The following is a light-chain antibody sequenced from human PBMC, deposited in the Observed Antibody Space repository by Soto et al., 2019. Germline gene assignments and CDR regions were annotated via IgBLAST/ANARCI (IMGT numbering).Light chain of an antibody. CDR3: HQYGSSLRT. CDR1: QSVSSNF. J-gene: IGKJ1*01. Sequence: PGERATLSCRASQSVSSNFLAWFQQKPGQAPRLLIYGASSRATGIPDRISGSGSGTDFTLTISRLEPEDFAVYYCHQYGSSLRTFGQGTKVDIK. V-gene: IGKV3-20*01. CDR2: GAS.